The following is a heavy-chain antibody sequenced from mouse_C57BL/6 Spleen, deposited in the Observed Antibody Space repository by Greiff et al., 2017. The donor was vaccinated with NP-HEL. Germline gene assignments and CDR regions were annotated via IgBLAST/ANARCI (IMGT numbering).Heavy chain of an antibody. CDR3: ARSPYGSSPDY. CDR2: IDPSDSYT. CDR1: GYTFTSYW. D-gene: IGHD1-1*01. J-gene: IGHJ4*01. V-gene: IGHV1-69*01. Sequence: QVQLQQPGAELVMPGASVKLSCKASGYTFTSYWMHWVKQRPGQGLEWIGEIDPSDSYTNYNQKFKGKSTLTVDKSSSTADMQLSSLTSEDSAVYYCARSPYGSSPDYWGQGTSVTVSS.